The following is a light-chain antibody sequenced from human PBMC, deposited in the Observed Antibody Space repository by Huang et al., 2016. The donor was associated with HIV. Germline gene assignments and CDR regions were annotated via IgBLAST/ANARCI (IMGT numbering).Light chain of an antibody. Sequence: DIILTQSPLSLSVTPGEPASISCRSSQSLLHSYGYNFLQWYVQKPGQSTQLLISLGADRASGVPDRFTGSGSCTYFTLEISNVEAEDVGIYYCMQTLQTPYTFGPGTKVDF. CDR2: LGA. CDR3: MQTLQTPYT. V-gene: IGKV2-28*01. CDR1: QSLLHSYGYNF. J-gene: IGKJ3*01.